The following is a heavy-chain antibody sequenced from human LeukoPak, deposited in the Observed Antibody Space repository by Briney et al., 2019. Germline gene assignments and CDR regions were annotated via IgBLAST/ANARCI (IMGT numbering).Heavy chain of an antibody. J-gene: IGHJ4*02. CDR1: GFTFSSYW. CDR2: INSDGSST. D-gene: IGHD2/OR15-2a*01. Sequence: GGSLRLSCAASGFTFSSYWMHWVRQAPGKGLVRVSRINSDGSSTSYADSVKGRFTISRDNAKNTLFLQMNSLRAEDTAVYYCAALPSMKQEGRWGQGTLVTVSS. V-gene: IGHV3-74*01. CDR3: AALPSMKQEGR.